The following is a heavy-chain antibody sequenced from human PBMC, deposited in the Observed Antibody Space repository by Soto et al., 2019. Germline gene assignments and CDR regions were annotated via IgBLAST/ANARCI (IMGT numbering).Heavy chain of an antibody. D-gene: IGHD5-12*01. CDR2: VSHSGNT. Sequence: QVQLQESGPGLVKPSGTLSLTCAVSSGSITSSNWWSWVRQPPGKGLAWIGEVSHSGNTNYIPSLKSRVTISVDKSRNQFSLRLNSVTAADTAVYYCARNRYVGYEFDYWGQGTLVTVSS. J-gene: IGHJ4*02. CDR3: ARNRYVGYEFDY. CDR1: SGSITSSNW. V-gene: IGHV4-4*02.